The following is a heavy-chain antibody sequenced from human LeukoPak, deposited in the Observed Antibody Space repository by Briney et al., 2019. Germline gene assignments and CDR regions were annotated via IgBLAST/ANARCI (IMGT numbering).Heavy chain of an antibody. CDR1: GGSISSYY. V-gene: IGHV4-59*01. D-gene: IGHD6-13*01. J-gene: IGHJ4*02. CDR2: IYDSGST. CDR3: ARIAAAGSYFDY. Sequence: SETLSLTCTVSGGSISSYYWSWIRQPPGKGLEWIGYIYDSGSTNYNPSLKSRVTISVDTSKNQFSLKLSSVTAADTAVYYCARIAAAGSYFDYWGQGTLVTVSS.